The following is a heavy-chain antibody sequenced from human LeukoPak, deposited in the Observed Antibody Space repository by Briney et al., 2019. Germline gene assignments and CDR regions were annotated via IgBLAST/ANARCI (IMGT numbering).Heavy chain of an antibody. CDR2: IIGSGDLI. V-gene: IGHV3-48*01. CDR3: ARDFEVGNGFQY. D-gene: IGHD1-26*01. CDR1: GFTFSSYS. J-gene: IGHJ1*01. Sequence: GGSLRLSCAASGFTFSSYSMNWVRQAPGKGLEWVSFIIGSGDLIYYADSVKGRFTISRDNSKNTLYLQMNSLRAEDTAVYYCARDFEVGNGFQYWGQGTLVTVSS.